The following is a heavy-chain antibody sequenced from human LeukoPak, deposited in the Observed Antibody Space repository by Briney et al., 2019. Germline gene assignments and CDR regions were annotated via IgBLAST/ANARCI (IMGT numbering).Heavy chain of an antibody. D-gene: IGHD3-16*01. V-gene: IGHV6-1*01. CDR3: AREDLGAAYFDF. J-gene: IGHJ4*02. Sequence: SQTLSLTCAISGDSVSTNNVAWNWIRQSPSRGLEWLGRTYYRSKWYNDYAVSVKSRITINPDTSKNQFSLQLNSVTPDDTAMYYCAREDLGAAYFDFWGQGTLVTASS. CDR1: GDSVSTNNVA. CDR2: TYYRSKWYN.